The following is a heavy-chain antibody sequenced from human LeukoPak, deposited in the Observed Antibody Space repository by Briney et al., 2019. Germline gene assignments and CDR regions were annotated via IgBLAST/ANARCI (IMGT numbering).Heavy chain of an antibody. CDR2: MYPGDSDT. Sequence: GDSLKISCKGSGYSFSSYWIGWVRQMPGKGLEWMGIMYPGDSDTRYSPSFQGQVTISADKSISTAYLQWSSLKASDTAMYYCARPGRATVTRLDYWGQGTLVTVTS. V-gene: IGHV5-51*01. CDR3: ARPGRATVTRLDY. CDR1: GYSFSSYW. D-gene: IGHD4-17*01. J-gene: IGHJ4*02.